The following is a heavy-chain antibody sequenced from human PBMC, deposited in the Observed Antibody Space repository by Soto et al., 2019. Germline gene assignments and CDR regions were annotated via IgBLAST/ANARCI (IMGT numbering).Heavy chain of an antibody. Sequence: QVQLVQSGAEVKKPGASVKVSCKASGYTFTSYALHWVRQAPGQRLEYRGWINGASGKTNCSQKFQDRVTFTRDTSANTAYMELSCLTSEDTALYSCARMIYGSWGCFDPWGQGTQVTVAS. CDR2: INGASGKT. D-gene: IGHD3-10*01. CDR1: GYTFTSYA. V-gene: IGHV1-3*01. CDR3: ARMIYGSWGCFDP. J-gene: IGHJ5*02.